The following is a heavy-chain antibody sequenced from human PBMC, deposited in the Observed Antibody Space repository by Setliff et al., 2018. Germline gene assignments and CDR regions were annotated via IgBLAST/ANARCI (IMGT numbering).Heavy chain of an antibody. CDR3: ARDRTFYGSGTYTRWFDY. Sequence: NPSETLSLTCSVSGGSISSGSDYWTWIRQPAGKGLEWIGHIYTSGSTNYNPSLKSRVTMSVDTSKNQFSLRLTSVTAADTAVYYCARDRTFYGSGTYTRWFDYWGQGTLVTVSS. CDR1: GGSISSGSDY. V-gene: IGHV4-61*09. CDR2: IYTSGST. D-gene: IGHD3-10*01. J-gene: IGHJ4*02.